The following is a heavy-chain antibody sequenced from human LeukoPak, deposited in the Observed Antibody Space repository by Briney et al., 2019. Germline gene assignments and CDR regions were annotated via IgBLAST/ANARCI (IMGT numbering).Heavy chain of an antibody. V-gene: IGHV6-1*01. J-gene: IGHJ5*02. CDR1: GDSVSDNGAA. CDR2: TYYRSKWST. D-gene: IGHD6-19*01. Sequence: SQTLSLTCAISGDSVSDNGAAWNWIRQSPSRGLEWLGRTYYRSKWSTDYALFVKSRITISADTSKNQFSLQLNSVNPEDTAVYYCAKDGSGWYGGWFDPWGQGTLVTVSS. CDR3: AKDGSGWYGGWFDP.